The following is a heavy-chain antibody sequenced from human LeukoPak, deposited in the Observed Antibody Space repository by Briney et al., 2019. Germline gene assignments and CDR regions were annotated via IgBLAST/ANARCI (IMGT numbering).Heavy chain of an antibody. CDR2: ISGSGGST. Sequence: LPGGSLRLSCAASGFTFSSYGMSWVRQAPGKGLEWVSAISGSGGSTYYADSVKGRFTISRDNSKNTLYLQMNSLRAEDTAVYYCAKGASMIVVVNLYFQHWGQGTLVTVSS. CDR3: AKGASMIVVVNLYFQH. CDR1: GFTFSSYG. J-gene: IGHJ1*01. D-gene: IGHD3-22*01. V-gene: IGHV3-23*01.